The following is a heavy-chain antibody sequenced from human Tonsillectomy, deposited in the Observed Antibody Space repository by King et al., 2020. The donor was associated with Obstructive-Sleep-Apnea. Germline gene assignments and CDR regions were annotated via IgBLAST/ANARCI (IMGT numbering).Heavy chain of an antibody. J-gene: IGHJ6*02. CDR2: ISYDGSNK. D-gene: IGHD2-15*01. V-gene: IGHV3-30*18. Sequence: VQLVESGGGVVQPGRSLRLSCAASGFTLNSYGIHWVRQAPGKGLEWVAVISYDGSNKVFADSVQGRFTISRDISKNTLYLQMNSLSTEDTAVYYCAKTYCGGGSCYGELYYYYYGMDVWGQGTTVTVSS. CDR1: GFTLNSYG. CDR3: AKTYCGGGSCYGELYYYYYGMDV.